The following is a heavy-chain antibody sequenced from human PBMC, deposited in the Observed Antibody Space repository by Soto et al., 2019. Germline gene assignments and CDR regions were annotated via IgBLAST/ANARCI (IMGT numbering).Heavy chain of an antibody. CDR3: AKLSFKLLHLDY. CDR2: ISGSGGST. J-gene: IGHJ4*02. CDR1: GFTFSSYA. Sequence: HPGGSLRLSCAASGFTFSSYAMSWVRQAPGKGLEWVSAISGSGGSTYYADSVKGRFTISRDNSKNTLYLQMNSLRAEDTAVYYCAKLSFKLLHLDYWGQGTLVTVSS. V-gene: IGHV3-23*01. D-gene: IGHD3-10*01.